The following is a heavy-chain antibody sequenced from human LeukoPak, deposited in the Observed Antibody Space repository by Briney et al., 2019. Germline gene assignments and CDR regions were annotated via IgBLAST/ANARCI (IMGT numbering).Heavy chain of an antibody. D-gene: IGHD1-1*01. V-gene: IGHV3-30*01. J-gene: IGHJ4*02. Sequence: GGSLRLSCAASGFTFSSYAMSWVRQTPGKGLEWVAFVSYDGSWDSHSDSVKGRFTISRDDSKNTLYLQMTRLRAEDTAVYYCTREERGFPAFWGQGTLVTVSS. CDR2: VSYDGSWD. CDR1: GFTFSSYA. CDR3: TREERGFPAF.